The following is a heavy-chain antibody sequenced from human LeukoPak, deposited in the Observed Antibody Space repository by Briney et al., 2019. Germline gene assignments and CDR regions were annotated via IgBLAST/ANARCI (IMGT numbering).Heavy chain of an antibody. V-gene: IGHV4-30-2*01. Sequence: SQTLSLTCAVSGGSISSGGYSWSWIRQPPGKGLEWIGYIYHIGSTYYNPSLKSRVTISVDRSKNQFYLKLSTLTASDTALDYGARGGGFDYWGQGTLVTVSS. D-gene: IGHD3-16*01. CDR2: IYHIGST. CDR1: GGSISSGGYS. J-gene: IGHJ4*02. CDR3: ARGGGFDY.